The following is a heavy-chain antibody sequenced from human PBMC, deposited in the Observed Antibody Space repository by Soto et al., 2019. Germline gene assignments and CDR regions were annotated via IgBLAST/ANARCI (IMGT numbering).Heavy chain of an antibody. Sequence: PSETLSFTCAVSGGSISSGGYSWSWIRQPPGKGLEWIGYIYHSGSTYYNPSLKSRVTISVDRSKNQFSLKLSSVTVADTAVYYCARVPGPWGQGTLVTVSS. CDR1: GGSISSGGYS. J-gene: IGHJ5*02. CDR3: ARVPGP. V-gene: IGHV4-30-2*01. CDR2: IYHSGST.